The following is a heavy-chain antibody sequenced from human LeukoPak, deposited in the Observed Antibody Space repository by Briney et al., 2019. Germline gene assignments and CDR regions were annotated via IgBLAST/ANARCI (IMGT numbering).Heavy chain of an antibody. J-gene: IGHJ6*02. D-gene: IGHD4-17*01. CDR3: ARHPDGDYXGMDV. Sequence: PSETLSLTCTVSGGSISSYYWSWIRQPPGKGLEWIGYIYYSGSTNYNPSLKSRVTISVDTSKNQFSLKLSSVTAAGTAVYYCARHPDGDYXGMDVWGQGTTVTVS. CDR2: IYYSGST. V-gene: IGHV4-59*08. CDR1: GGSISSYY.